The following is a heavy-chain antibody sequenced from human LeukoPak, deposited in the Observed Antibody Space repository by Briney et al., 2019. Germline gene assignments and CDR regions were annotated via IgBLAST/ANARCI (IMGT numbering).Heavy chain of an antibody. CDR1: GFTFSNYW. CDR2: ISGDASGT. Sequence: GGSLRLSCAASGFTFSNYWMHSVRQAAGKELVWVSRISGDASGTSYADSVKGRVTISSDNAENTLYLQMNSLRAEDTAVYFCARGYGSYAEYWGQGTLVPVSS. J-gene: IGHJ4*02. V-gene: IGHV3-74*01. D-gene: IGHD3-10*01. CDR3: ARGYGSYAEY.